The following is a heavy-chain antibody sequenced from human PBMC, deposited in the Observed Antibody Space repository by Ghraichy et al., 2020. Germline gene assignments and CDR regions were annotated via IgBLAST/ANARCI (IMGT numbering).Heavy chain of an antibody. CDR1: GGSISSYY. CDR2: IYYSGST. J-gene: IGHJ4*02. V-gene: IGHV4-59*01. Sequence: GSLSLTCTVSGGSISSYYWSWIRQPPGKGLEWIGYIYYSGSTNYNPSLKSRVTISVDTSKNQFSLKLSSVTAADTAVYYCARSDGSGTLSYYWGQGTLVTVSS. D-gene: IGHD3-10*01. CDR3: ARSDGSGTLSYY.